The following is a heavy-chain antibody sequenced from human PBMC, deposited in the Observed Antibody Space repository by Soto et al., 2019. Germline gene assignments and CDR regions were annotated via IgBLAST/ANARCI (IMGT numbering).Heavy chain of an antibody. D-gene: IGHD2-2*01. V-gene: IGHV3-21*01. Sequence: PGGSLRLSCAASGFTFSSYSMNWVRQAPGKGLEWVSSISSSSSYIYYADSVKGRFTISRDNAKNSLDLQMNSLRAEDTAVYYCARDLPYCSSTSCYSETFYYYGMDVWGQGTTVTVSS. J-gene: IGHJ6*02. CDR2: ISSSSSYI. CDR3: ARDLPYCSSTSCYSETFYYYGMDV. CDR1: GFTFSSYS.